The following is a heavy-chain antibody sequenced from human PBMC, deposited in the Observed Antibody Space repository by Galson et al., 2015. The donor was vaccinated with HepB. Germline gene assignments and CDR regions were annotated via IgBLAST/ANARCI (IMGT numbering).Heavy chain of an antibody. J-gene: IGHJ6*02. V-gene: IGHV3-30*18. D-gene: IGHD6-25*01. CDR1: GFTFSSYG. CDR3: AKHQRGSDYYYGMDV. CDR2: ISYDGNNK. Sequence: SLRLSCAASGFTFSSYGMHWVRQAPGKGLEWVAVISYDGNNKYYADSVKGRFTISRDNSKNTLYLQMNSLRAEDTAVYYCAKHQRGSDYYYGMDVWGQGTTVTVSS.